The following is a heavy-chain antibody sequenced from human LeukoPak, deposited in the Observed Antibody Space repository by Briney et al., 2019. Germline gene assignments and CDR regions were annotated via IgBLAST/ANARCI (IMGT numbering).Heavy chain of an antibody. D-gene: IGHD3-22*01. CDR3: AKDSSSYDWGYMDV. CDR2: IVGSDGRA. Sequence: GSLSLSFAASGFPFSTYAMSWVRPAPGKGVGWVSLIVGSDGRARYADSVKGRFTISRDNSKNTLYLEMNSLRAEDMAVYYCAKDSSSYDWGYMDVWGKGTTVTISS. CDR1: GFPFSTYA. V-gene: IGHV3-23*01. J-gene: IGHJ6*03.